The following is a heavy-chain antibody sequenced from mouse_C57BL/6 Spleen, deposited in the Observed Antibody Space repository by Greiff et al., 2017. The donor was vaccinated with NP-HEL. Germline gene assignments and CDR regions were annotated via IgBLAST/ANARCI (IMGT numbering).Heavy chain of an antibody. CDR2: IDPSDSYT. CDR3: ARSYYSNYLYAMDY. J-gene: IGHJ4*01. CDR1: GYTFTSYW. Sequence: QVQLQQPGAELVMPGASVKLSCKASGYTFTSYWMHWVKQRPGQGLEWIGEIDPSDSYTNYNQKFKGKSTLTVDKSSSTAYMQLSSLTSEDSAVYYCARSYYSNYLYAMDYWGQGTSVTVSS. V-gene: IGHV1-69*01. D-gene: IGHD2-5*01.